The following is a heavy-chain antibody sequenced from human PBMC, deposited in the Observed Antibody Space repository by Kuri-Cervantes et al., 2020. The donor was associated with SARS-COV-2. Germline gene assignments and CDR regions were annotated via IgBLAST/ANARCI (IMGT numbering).Heavy chain of an antibody. J-gene: IGHJ6*02. Sequence: SVKVSCKASGGTFSSYAISWVRQAPGQGLEWMGGTIPIFGTANCAQKFQGRVTITADESTSTAYMELSSLRSEDTAVYYCARGSYGSGSYWYYYYGMDVWGQGTTVTVSS. CDR1: GGTFSSYA. V-gene: IGHV1-69*13. CDR2: TIPIFGTA. CDR3: ARGSYGSGSYWYYYYGMDV. D-gene: IGHD3-10*01.